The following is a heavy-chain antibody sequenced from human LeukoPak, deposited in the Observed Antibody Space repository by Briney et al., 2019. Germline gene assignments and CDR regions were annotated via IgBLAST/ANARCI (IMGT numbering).Heavy chain of an antibody. D-gene: IGHD3-3*01. Sequence: PSETLSLTCAVSGGSISSGGSSWSWIRQPPGKGLEWIGYIYHSGSTYYNPSLKSRVTISVDRSKNQFSLKLSSVTAADTAVYYCARVGGSGTPINWFDPWGQGTLVTVSS. J-gene: IGHJ5*02. CDR2: IYHSGST. V-gene: IGHV4-30-2*01. CDR3: ARVGGSGTPINWFDP. CDR1: GGSISSGGSS.